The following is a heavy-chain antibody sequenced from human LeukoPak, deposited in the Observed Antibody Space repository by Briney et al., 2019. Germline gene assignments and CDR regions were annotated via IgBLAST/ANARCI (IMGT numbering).Heavy chain of an antibody. Sequence: ASVKVSCKASGGTFSSYAIGWVRQAPGQGLEWMGGIIPIFGTANYAQKFQGRVTITADESTSTAYMELSSLRSEDTAVYYCARDLYCSSTSCYDEHNWFDPWGQGTLVTVSS. V-gene: IGHV1-69*13. CDR1: GGTFSSYA. CDR2: IIPIFGTA. D-gene: IGHD2-2*01. CDR3: ARDLYCSSTSCYDEHNWFDP. J-gene: IGHJ5*02.